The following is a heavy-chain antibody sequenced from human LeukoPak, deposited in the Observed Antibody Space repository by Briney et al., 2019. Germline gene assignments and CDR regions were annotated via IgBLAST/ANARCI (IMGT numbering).Heavy chain of an antibody. V-gene: IGHV1-8*01. CDR2: TNPISGYT. D-gene: IGHD6-13*01. CDR1: GYTFTNYD. CDR3: ARGNRLYSSSWSSLPFDI. Sequence: ASVKVSCKASGYTFTNYDINWVRQATGQGLEWMGWTNPISGYTGYAQKFQGRVTMTRNTSTSTAYMEVSSLRSEDTAVYYCARGNRLYSSSWSSLPFDIWGHGTMVTVSS. J-gene: IGHJ3*02.